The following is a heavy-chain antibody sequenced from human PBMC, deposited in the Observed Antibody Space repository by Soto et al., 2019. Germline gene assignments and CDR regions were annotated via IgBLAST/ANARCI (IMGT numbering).Heavy chain of an antibody. CDR1: GGSFSGYY. Sequence: SETLSLTCAVYGGSFSGYYWSWIRQPPGKGLEWIGEINHSGSTNYNPSLKGRVTISVDTSKNQFSVKLSSVTAADTAVYYCARGQAGGSFDYWGQGTLVTVSS. CDR3: ARGQAGGSFDY. CDR2: INHSGST. V-gene: IGHV4-34*01. J-gene: IGHJ4*02. D-gene: IGHD3-16*01.